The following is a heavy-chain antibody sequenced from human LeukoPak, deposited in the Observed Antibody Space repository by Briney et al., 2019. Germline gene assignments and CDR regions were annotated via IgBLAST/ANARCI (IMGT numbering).Heavy chain of an antibody. V-gene: IGHV3-30*04. Sequence: GGSLRLSCAASGFTFSSYAMHWVRQAPGKGLEWVAVISYDGSNKYYADSVKGRFTISRDNSKNTLYLQMNSLRAEDTAVYYCAKEFRAWFGETTLDYWGQGTLVTVSS. CDR3: AKEFRAWFGETTLDY. J-gene: IGHJ4*02. D-gene: IGHD3-10*01. CDR1: GFTFSSYA. CDR2: ISYDGSNK.